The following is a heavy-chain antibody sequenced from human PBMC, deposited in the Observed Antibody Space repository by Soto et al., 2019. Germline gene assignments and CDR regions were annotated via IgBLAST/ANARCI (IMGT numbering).Heavy chain of an antibody. J-gene: IGHJ4*02. V-gene: IGHV3-64D*06. CDR3: VKNYERARRGWSGLVAY. CDR2: ISSNGGST. Sequence: PGGSLRLSCSASGFTFSSYAMHWVRRAPGKGLEYVSAISSNGGSTYYADSVKGRFTISRDNSKNTLYLQMSSLRAEDTAVYYCVKNYERARRGWSGLVAYWGQGTLVTVSS. CDR1: GFTFSSYA. D-gene: IGHD6-19*01.